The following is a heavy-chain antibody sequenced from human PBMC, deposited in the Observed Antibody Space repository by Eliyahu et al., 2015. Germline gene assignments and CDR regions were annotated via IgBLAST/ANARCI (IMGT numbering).Heavy chain of an antibody. CDR3: AHLICTNGVCYTEFDY. V-gene: IGHV2-5*02. D-gene: IGHD2-8*01. CDR1: GFSLSTSGVG. J-gene: IGHJ4*02. Sequence: QITLKESGPTLVKPTQTLTLTCTFSGFSLSTSGVGVGWIRQPPGKALEWLALIYWDDDKRYSPSLKSRLTITKDTSKNQVVLTMTNMDPVDTATYYCAHLICTNGVCYTEFDYWGQGTLVTVSS. CDR2: IYWDDDK.